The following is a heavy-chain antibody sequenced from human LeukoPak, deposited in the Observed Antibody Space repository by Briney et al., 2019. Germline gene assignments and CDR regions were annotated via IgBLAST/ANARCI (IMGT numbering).Heavy chain of an antibody. Sequence: GGSLRLLCAASGFTFSSHGMNWVRQAPGKGLEWVSGISGSGGRTYYADSVKGRFTISRDNSNHMLYLQMNSLSAEDAAVYYCVKDGGWVQYANWGQGTLVTVSS. CDR3: VKDGGWVQYAN. CDR1: GFTFSSHG. J-gene: IGHJ4*02. CDR2: ISGSGGRT. V-gene: IGHV3-23*01. D-gene: IGHD5-24*01.